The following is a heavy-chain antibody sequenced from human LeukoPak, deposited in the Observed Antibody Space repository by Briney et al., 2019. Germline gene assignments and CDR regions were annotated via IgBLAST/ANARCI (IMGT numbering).Heavy chain of an antibody. V-gene: IGHV1-2*06. CDR2: INPNSGGT. Sequence: ASVKVSCKASGYTFTGYYMHWVRQAPGQGLEWMGRINPNSGGTNYAQKFQGRVTMTRDTSISTAYMELSRLRSKDTAGYYCAGAGLEMGTRSFAYSFDIWGQGTMVTGSS. D-gene: IGHD5-24*01. CDR1: GYTFTGYY. CDR3: AGAGLEMGTRSFAYSFDI. J-gene: IGHJ3*02.